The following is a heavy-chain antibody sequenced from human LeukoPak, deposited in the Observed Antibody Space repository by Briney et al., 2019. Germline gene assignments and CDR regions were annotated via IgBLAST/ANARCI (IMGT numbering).Heavy chain of an antibody. J-gene: IGHJ4*02. D-gene: IGHD5-24*01. CDR2: ISYDGSNK. V-gene: IGHV3-30*04. CDR1: GFTFSSYA. Sequence: GRSLRLSCAASGFTFSSYAMHWVRQAPGKGLEWVAVISYDGSNKYYADSVKGRFTISRDNSKNTLYLQMNSLRAEDTAVYFCARGWRDGYNKVFDWWGQGTLVAVSS. CDR3: ARGWRDGYNKVFDW.